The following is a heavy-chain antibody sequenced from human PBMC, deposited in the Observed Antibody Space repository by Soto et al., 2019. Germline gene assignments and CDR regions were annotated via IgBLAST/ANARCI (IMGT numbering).Heavy chain of an antibody. D-gene: IGHD6-6*01. J-gene: IGHJ4*02. CDR2: INHSGST. Sequence: QVQLQQWGAGLLKPSETLSLTCAVYGGSFSGYYWSWIRQPPGKGLEWIGEINHSGSTNYNPSLKSRVTISVDTSKNQFSLKLSSVTAADTAVYYCARGRRPARPFDYWGQGTLVTVSS. CDR3: ARGRRPARPFDY. V-gene: IGHV4-34*01. CDR1: GGSFSGYY.